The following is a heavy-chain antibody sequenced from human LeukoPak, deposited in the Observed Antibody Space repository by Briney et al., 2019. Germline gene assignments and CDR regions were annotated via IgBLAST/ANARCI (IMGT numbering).Heavy chain of an antibody. CDR1: GFTFSSYW. Sequence: GGSLRLSCAASGFTFSSYWMHWVRQAPGKGLLWVSRINSDGSSTTYADPVKGRFTISRDNAKNTLYLQMNSLRAEDTAVYYCAIAAAGYYFDSWGQGTLVTVSS. J-gene: IGHJ4*02. CDR2: INSDGSST. V-gene: IGHV3-74*01. D-gene: IGHD6-13*01. CDR3: AIAAAGYYFDS.